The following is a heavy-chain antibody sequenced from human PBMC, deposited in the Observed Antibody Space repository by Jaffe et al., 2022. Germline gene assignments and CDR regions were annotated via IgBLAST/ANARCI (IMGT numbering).Heavy chain of an antibody. CDR1: GFTFSSYW. J-gene: IGHJ6*03. CDR3: ARRHYYGSGIQYYYYYYYMDV. CDR2: IKQDGSEK. D-gene: IGHD3-10*01. V-gene: IGHV3-7*05. Sequence: EVQLVESGGGLVQPGGSLRLSCAASGFTFSSYWMSWVRQAPGKGLEWVANIKQDGSEKYYVDSVKGRFTISRDNAKNSLYLQMNSLRAEDTAVYYCARRHYYGSGIQYYYYYYYMDVWGKGTTVTVSS.